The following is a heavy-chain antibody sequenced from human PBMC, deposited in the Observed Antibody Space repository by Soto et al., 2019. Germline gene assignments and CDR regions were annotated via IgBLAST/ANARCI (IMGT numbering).Heavy chain of an antibody. J-gene: IGHJ5*02. CDR3: ARERDCGGDCYDRLDP. D-gene: IGHD2-21*02. CDR2: IIPIFGTA. CDR1: GGTFSSYA. Sequence: SVKLSCKASGGTFSSYAISWVRQAPGQGLEWMGGIIPIFGTANYAQKFQGRVTITADESTSTAYMELSSLRSEDTAVYYCARERDCGGDCYDRLDPRGQRTLVTVAS. V-gene: IGHV1-69*13.